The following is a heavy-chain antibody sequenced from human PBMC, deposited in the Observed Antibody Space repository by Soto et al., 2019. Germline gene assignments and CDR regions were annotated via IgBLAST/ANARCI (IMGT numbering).Heavy chain of an antibody. J-gene: IGHJ6*02. V-gene: IGHV1-18*01. D-gene: IGHD4-17*01. CDR2: ISAYNGNT. Sequence: ASAKVSCKASGYTFTNYGICWVRQAPGQGLEWMGWISAYNGNTNYAQKLQGRVTMTTDTSTSTVYMELRSLRSDDTAVYYCARDHMTTSTTYGMDVWGQGTTVTVSS. CDR1: GYTFTNYG. CDR3: ARDHMTTSTTYGMDV.